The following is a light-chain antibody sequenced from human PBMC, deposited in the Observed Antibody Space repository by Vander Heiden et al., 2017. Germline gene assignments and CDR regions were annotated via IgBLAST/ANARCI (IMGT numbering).Light chain of an antibody. CDR1: QTIFYSSNNKNY. V-gene: IGKV4-1*01. CDR2: WAS. CDR3: LQYYTVPHT. Sequence: IVMTQSPDSLAVSLGERATIYCKSSQTIFYSSNNKNYLAWYQQKPAQPPKLLISWASARESGVPDRFSGSGSGTDFTLTISSLQAEDVAVYYCLQYYTVPHTFGPGTKVDLK. J-gene: IGKJ3*01.